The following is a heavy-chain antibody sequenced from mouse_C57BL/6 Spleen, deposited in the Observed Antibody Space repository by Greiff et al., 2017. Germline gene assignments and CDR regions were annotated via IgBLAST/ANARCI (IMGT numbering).Heavy chain of an antibody. D-gene: IGHD3-2*02. CDR1: GYSFTDYN. V-gene: IGHV1-39*01. CDR2: INPNYGTT. Sequence: MQLKESGPELVKPGASVKISCKASGYSFTDYNMNWVKQSNGKSLEWIGVINPNYGTTSYNQKFKGKATLTVDQSSSTAYMQLNSLTSEDSAVYYCARSGSSGYGAWFAYWGQGTLVTVSA. CDR3: ARSGSSGYGAWFAY. J-gene: IGHJ3*01.